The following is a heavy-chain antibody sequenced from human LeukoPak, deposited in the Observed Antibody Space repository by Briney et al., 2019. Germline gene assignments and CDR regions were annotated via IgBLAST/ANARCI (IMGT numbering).Heavy chain of an antibody. CDR3: ARAGPYYYDSSGYSDDY. CDR2: INPNSGGT. CDR1: GYTFTGYY. J-gene: IGHJ4*02. Sequence: ASVKLSCKASGYTFTGYYMHWVRQAPGQGLEWMGWINPNSGGTNYAQKFQGRVTMTRDTSISAAYMELSRLRSEDTAVYYCARAGPYYYDSSGYSDDYWGQGTLVTVSS. V-gene: IGHV1-2*02. D-gene: IGHD3-22*01.